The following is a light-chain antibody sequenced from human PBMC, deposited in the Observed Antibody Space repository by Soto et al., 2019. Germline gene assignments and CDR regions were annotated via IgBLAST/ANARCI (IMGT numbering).Light chain of an antibody. CDR2: EVN. CDR3: SSYASSNVV. Sequence: QSALTQPPSASGSPGQSVTISCTGTSSDVGRYNYVSWYQQHPSKAPKLMIYEVNKRPSGVPDRFSGSKSGNTASLTVSGLQAEDEADYYCSSYASSNVVFGGGTKLTVL. J-gene: IGLJ2*01. V-gene: IGLV2-8*01. CDR1: SSDVGRYNY.